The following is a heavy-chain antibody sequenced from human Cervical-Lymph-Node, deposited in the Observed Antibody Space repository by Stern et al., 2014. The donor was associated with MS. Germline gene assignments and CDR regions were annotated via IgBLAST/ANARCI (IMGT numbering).Heavy chain of an antibody. V-gene: IGHV1-2*02. J-gene: IGHJ5*02. CDR2: INPNTGAT. CDR1: GYTFNKY. D-gene: IGHD1-26*01. Sequence: QDQLVQSGAAVKKPGASVEVSCKASGYTFNKYIHWVRQIPGQGLEWVGWINPNTGATRSAPKFQGRVTMTRDSSISTAYMELRGLTSDDAAVYFCARDAAEPGSHNCFDPWGQGTPVMVSS. CDR3: ARDAAEPGSHNCFDP.